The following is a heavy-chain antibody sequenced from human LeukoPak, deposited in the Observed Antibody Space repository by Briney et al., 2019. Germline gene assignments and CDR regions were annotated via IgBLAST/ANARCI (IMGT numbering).Heavy chain of an antibody. CDR3: ARGPFNYDSSGYYY. CDR2: IYYSGST. CDR1: GGSISSYY. J-gene: IGHJ4*02. Sequence: PSETLSLTCTVSGGSISSYYWSWIRQPPGKGLEWIGYIYYSGSTNYYPSLKSRVTISVDTSKNQFSLKLSSVTAADTAVYYCARGPFNYDSSGYYYWGQGTLVTVSS. D-gene: IGHD3-22*01. V-gene: IGHV4-59*01.